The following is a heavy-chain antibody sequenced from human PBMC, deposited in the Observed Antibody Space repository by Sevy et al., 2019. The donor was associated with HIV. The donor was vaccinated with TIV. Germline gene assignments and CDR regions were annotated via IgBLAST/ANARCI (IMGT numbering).Heavy chain of an antibody. Sequence: GGSLRLSCAVSGLTVDSNYMSWVRQAPGKGLEWVSIIYSGGSTYYADSVKGRFTISTDNSKNTLDLQMNSLRAEDTAVYYCARGGRDSNWFRSFDYWGQGTLVTVSS. CDR2: IYSGGST. D-gene: IGHD6-13*01. CDR3: ARGGRDSNWFRSFDY. J-gene: IGHJ4*02. V-gene: IGHV3-53*01. CDR1: GLTVDSNY.